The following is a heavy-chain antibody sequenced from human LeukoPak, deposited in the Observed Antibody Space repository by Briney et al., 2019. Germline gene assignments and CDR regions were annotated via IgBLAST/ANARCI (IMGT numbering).Heavy chain of an antibody. V-gene: IGHV4-34*01. CDR2: INHSGST. J-gene: IGHJ4*02. CDR1: GGSFSGYY. D-gene: IGHD5-12*01. Sequence: SETLSLTCAVYGGSFSGYYWSWIRQPPGKGLEWIGEINHSGSTNYNPSLKSRVTISVDTSKNQFPLKLSSVTAADTAVYYCATRATDDSEGYWGQGTLVTVSS. CDR3: ATRATDDSEGY.